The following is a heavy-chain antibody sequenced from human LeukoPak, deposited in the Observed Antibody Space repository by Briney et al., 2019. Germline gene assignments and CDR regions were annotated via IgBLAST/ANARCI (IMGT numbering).Heavy chain of an antibody. V-gene: IGHV1-46*01. J-gene: IGHJ4*02. D-gene: IGHD6-19*01. CDR1: GYTFITYY. CDR3: ARGRPGSGWSFDY. Sequence: ASVKVSCKASGYTFITYYMHWVRQAPGQGLEWMGIINPSGGTTNYAQKFQGRVTMTRDTSTTTVYMELSSLRSEDTAVYYCARGRPGSGWSFDYWGQGTLVTVSS. CDR2: INPSGGTT.